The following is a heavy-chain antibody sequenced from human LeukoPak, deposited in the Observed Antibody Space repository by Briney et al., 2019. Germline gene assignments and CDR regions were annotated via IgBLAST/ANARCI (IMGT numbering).Heavy chain of an antibody. Sequence: ASVKVSCKASGGTFSSYAISWVRQAPGQGLEWMGGIIPIFGTANYAQKFQGRVTITADESTSTAYMELSSLRSEDTAVYYCVRDKGRITMIVVPLHYWGQGTLVTVSS. CDR3: VRDKGRITMIVVPLHY. J-gene: IGHJ4*02. CDR1: GGTFSSYA. CDR2: IIPIFGTA. V-gene: IGHV1-69*01. D-gene: IGHD3-22*01.